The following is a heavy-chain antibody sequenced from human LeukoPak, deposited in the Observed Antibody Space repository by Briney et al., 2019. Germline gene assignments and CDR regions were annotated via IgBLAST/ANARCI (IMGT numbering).Heavy chain of an antibody. CDR2: ITQDGSDK. D-gene: IGHD6-13*01. CDR3: ARKWSSSWSSFDY. V-gene: IGHV3-7*05. Sequence: PGGSLRLSCSASGFTFTSYAMSWVRQAPGKGLEWVAKITQDGSDKYYVGSVKGRFTVSRDNAQNSLYLQMNSLRAEDTAIYYCARKWSSSWSSFDYWGQGTLVTVSS. J-gene: IGHJ4*02. CDR1: GFTFTSYA.